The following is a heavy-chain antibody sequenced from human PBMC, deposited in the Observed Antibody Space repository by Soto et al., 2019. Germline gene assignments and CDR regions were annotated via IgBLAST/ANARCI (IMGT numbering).Heavy chain of an antibody. J-gene: IGHJ6*02. CDR1: GFTVSSNY. CDR3: ARDAFGYSYGYLYYSMDV. D-gene: IGHD5-18*01. CDR2: IYSGGST. Sequence: GGSLRLSCAASGFTVSSNYMSWVRQAPGKGLEWVSVIYSGGSTYYADSVKGRFTISRDNSKNTLYLQMNSLRAEDTAVYYCARDAFGYSYGYLYYSMDVWGQGTTVTVS. V-gene: IGHV3-53*01.